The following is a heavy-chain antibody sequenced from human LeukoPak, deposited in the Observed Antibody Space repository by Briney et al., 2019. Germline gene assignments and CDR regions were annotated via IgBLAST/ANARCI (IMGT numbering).Heavy chain of an antibody. CDR3: ARSTRTPRSYYGSGSGINWFDP. J-gene: IGHJ5*02. Sequence: SETLSLTCSVSGGSISSYYWSWIRQPPGKGLEWIGEINHSGSTNYNPSLKSRVTISVDTSKNQFSLKLSSVTAADTAVYYCARSTRTPRSYYGSGSGINWFDPWGQGTLVTVSS. CDR2: INHSGST. D-gene: IGHD3-10*01. V-gene: IGHV4-34*01. CDR1: GGSISSYY.